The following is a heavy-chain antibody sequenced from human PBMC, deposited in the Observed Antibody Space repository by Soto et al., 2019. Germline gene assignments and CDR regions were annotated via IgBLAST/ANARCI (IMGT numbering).Heavy chain of an antibody. D-gene: IGHD3-10*01. CDR2: IYHSGSA. J-gene: IGHJ4*02. CDR1: GVSISSNYG. Sequence: QVQLQESGPGLVEPSGTLSLTCTVSGVSISSNYGWSWLRQPPGKGLEWIGEIYHSGSANYNPSLNXXAXMXXDKSKNQFSLRLSSVTAADTAVYYCARGGGWTFDFWGQGILVTVSS. V-gene: IGHV4-4*02. CDR3: ARGGGWTFDF.